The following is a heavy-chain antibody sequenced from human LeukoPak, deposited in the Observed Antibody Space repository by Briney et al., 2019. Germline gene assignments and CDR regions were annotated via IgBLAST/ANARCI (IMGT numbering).Heavy chain of an antibody. V-gene: IGHV3-73*01. CDR1: GFSFSDSA. CDR2: IRSKANGYAT. D-gene: IGHD6-19*01. CDR3: SRPTVGSSGPDPYYYYYYGMDV. Sequence: TGGSLRLSCTTSGFSFSDSAMHWVRQASGKGLEWVGRIRSKANGYATSYAASLRGRFTISRDDSRNMVFLQMSSLKIEDTAVYYCSRPTVGSSGPDPYYYYYYGMDVWGQGTTVTVSS. J-gene: IGHJ6*02.